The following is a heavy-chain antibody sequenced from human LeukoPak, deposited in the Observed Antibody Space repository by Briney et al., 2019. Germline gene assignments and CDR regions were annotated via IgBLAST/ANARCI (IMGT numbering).Heavy chain of an antibody. Sequence: PSETLSLTCGVSGVSISNTNWWSWVRQPPGQGLEWIGEISLSGLTNYNPSLKSRVTVSLDKSKNHLSLNLTSVTAADTAVYYCTRESRPFCPFAYWGQGVLVTVSS. CDR2: ISLSGLT. D-gene: IGHD2-2*01. CDR1: GVSISNTNW. J-gene: IGHJ4*02. V-gene: IGHV4-4*02. CDR3: TRESRPFCPFAY.